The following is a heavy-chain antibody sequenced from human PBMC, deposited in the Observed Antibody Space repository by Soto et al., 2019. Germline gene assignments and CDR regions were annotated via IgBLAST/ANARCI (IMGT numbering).Heavy chain of an antibody. CDR3: GREAGDYDWYFHL. Sequence: QVQLVQSGAEVKEPGASVKVSCKTSGYTFSSHGIYWVRQAPGQGLEWMGWISPFSGNTTYVQRFQGRVTLSTDTSTRTAYRELRSLTSDDTAVYYCGREAGDYDWYFHLWGRSTPVTVSS. J-gene: IGHJ2*01. CDR2: ISPFSGNT. D-gene: IGHD4-17*01. CDR1: GYTFSSHG. V-gene: IGHV1-18*01.